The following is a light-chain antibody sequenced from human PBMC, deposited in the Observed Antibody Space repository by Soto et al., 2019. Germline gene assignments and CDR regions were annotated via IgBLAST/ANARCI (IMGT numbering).Light chain of an antibody. Sequence: EIVMTQSPGTLSLSPGERATLSCRASQSVSSYYLAWYQQKPGQAPRLLIYAASSRATGIPDRFSGGGSGTEFTLTISSLQSEDFAVYYCQQYNNWPITFGQGTRLEIK. CDR3: QQYNNWPIT. V-gene: IGKV3D-15*01. CDR2: AAS. CDR1: QSVSSY. J-gene: IGKJ5*01.